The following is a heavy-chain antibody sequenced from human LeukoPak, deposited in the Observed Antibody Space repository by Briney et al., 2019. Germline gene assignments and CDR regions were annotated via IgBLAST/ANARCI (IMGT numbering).Heavy chain of an antibody. D-gene: IGHD4-11*01. CDR1: GFTYSDCY. J-gene: IGHJ4*02. Sequence: GGSLRLSCAASGFTYSDCYMNWFRQAPGKGLEWVSSISNTGNTIYYADSVKGRFTISRDNAANSLYLQMHSLRVEDTATYYCARDLLYVTTSDYWGQGTLVTVSS. CDR2: ISNTGNTI. V-gene: IGHV3-11*04. CDR3: ARDLLYVTTSDY.